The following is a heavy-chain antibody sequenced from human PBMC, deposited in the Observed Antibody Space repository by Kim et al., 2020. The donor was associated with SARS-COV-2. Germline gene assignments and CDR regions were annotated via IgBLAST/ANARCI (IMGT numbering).Heavy chain of an antibody. D-gene: IGHD3-3*01. CDR3: AKDHYDFWSGYLRGPFGY. CDR2: ISGSGGST. CDR1: GFTFSSYA. J-gene: IGHJ4*02. Sequence: GGSLRLSCAASGFTFSSYAMTWVRQAPGKGLEWVSAISGSGGSTYYADSVQGRFTISRDNSKNTLYRQMNSLRAEDTAVYYCAKDHYDFWSGYLRGPFGYGGQGTLVTVSS. V-gene: IGHV3-23*01.